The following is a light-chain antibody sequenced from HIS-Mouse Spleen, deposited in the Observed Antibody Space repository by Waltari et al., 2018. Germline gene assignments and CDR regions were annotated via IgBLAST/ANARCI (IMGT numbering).Light chain of an antibody. V-gene: IGLV3-10*01. CDR1: ALPTKF. CDR2: EDS. J-gene: IGLJ2*01. Sequence: SYELTQPPSVSVSPAQTARITVSGAALPTKFASLHQQKSGQAPVLVIYEDSKRPSGIPARFSGSSSGTMATLTISGAQVEDEADYYCYSTDSSGNHRVFGGGTKLTVL. CDR3: YSTDSSGNHRV.